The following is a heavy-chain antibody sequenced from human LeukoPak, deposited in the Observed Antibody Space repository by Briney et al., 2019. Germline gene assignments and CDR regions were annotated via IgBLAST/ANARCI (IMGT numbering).Heavy chain of an antibody. CDR3: ARDMGDGGYNYGMDV. CDR1: RGTFSTNA. CDR2: IIPIFDIA. Sequence: ASVKVSCKASRGTFSTNAISWVRQAPGQGLEWMGRIIPIFDIANYAQKFQGRVTITADKSTSTAYMELSSLRSEDTAVYYCARDMGDGGYNYGMDVWGQGTTVTVSS. J-gene: IGHJ6*02. D-gene: IGHD3-10*01. V-gene: IGHV1-69*04.